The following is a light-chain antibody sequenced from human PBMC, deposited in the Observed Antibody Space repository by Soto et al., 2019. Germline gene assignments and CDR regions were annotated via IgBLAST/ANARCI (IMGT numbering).Light chain of an antibody. V-gene: IGLV2-14*03. J-gene: IGLJ2*01. CDR1: SSDVGAYNY. CDR3: SSYTRSRTLI. CDR2: DVT. Sequence: QSAVTQPASVSGSPGQSITISCTGTSSDVGAYNYVSWYQQHPGKAPKLMIYDVTIRPSGVSNRFSGSKSGNTASLTISGLQAEDEADYYCSSYTRSRTLIFGGGTKLTVL.